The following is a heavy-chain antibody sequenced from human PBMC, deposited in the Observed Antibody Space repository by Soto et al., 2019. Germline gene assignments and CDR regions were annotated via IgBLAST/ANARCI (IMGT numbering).Heavy chain of an antibody. V-gene: IGHV3-74*01. J-gene: IGHJ4*02. Sequence: GPLSLSCAASGFTFSSYWMHWVRQAPGKGLAWVSRISTDGSSTTYADSVRGRFTVSRDNAKNTLYLQMNSLRAEDTAVYYCATEPNDSSGYYPTYFDHWGQGTLVTVSS. CDR2: ISTDGSST. D-gene: IGHD3-22*01. CDR3: ATEPNDSSGYYPTYFDH. CDR1: GFTFSSYW.